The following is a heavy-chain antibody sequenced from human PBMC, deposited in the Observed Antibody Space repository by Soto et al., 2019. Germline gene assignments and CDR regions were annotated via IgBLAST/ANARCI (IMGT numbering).Heavy chain of an antibody. V-gene: IGHV1-24*01. CDR1: GYTLTELS. CDR2: FDPEDGET. J-gene: IGHJ3*02. D-gene: IGHD2-15*01. Sequence: ASVKVSCKVSGYTLTELSMHWVRQAPGKGLERMGGFDPEDGETIYAQKFQGRVTMTEDTSTDTAYMELSSLRSEDTAVYYCATGRVLGYCSGGSCHAAFDIWGQGTMVTVSS. CDR3: ATGRVLGYCSGGSCHAAFDI.